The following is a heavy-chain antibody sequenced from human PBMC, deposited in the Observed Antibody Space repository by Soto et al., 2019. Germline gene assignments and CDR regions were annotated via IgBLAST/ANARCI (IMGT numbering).Heavy chain of an antibody. D-gene: IGHD2-15*01. J-gene: IGHJ5*02. CDR3: ARVVPPYLVVAATPNWFDP. Sequence: SETLSLTCTVSGGSISSYYWSWIRQPPGKGLEWIGYIYYSGSTNYNPSLKSRVTISVDTSKNQFSLKLSSVTAADTAVYYCARVVPPYLVVAATPNWFDPWGQGTLVTVSS. V-gene: IGHV4-59*01. CDR1: GGSISSYY. CDR2: IYYSGST.